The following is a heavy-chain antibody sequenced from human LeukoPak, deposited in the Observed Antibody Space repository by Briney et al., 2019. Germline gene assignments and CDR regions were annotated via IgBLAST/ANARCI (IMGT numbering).Heavy chain of an antibody. V-gene: IGHV1-18*04. CDR1: GYTFTSYY. J-gene: IGHJ3*02. Sequence: GASVKVSCKASGYTFTSYYMHWVRQAPGQGLEWMGWISAYNGNTNYAQKLQGRVTMTTDTSTSTAYVELRSLRSDDTAVYYCARLDFWITEIDAFDIWGQGTMVTVSS. CDR2: ISAYNGNT. D-gene: IGHD3-3*01. CDR3: ARLDFWITEIDAFDI.